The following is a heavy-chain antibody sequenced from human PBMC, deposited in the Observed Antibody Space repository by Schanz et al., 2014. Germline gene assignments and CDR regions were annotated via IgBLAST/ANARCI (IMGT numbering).Heavy chain of an antibody. J-gene: IGHJ4*02. Sequence: VQLEESGGGVVQPGGSLRLSCVASGFSFSGFAVHWVRQAPGKGLEWLSYISRDGTTSYYADSVKGRFTISRDNAKSSLFLQMNSLRAEDTAVYYCVREVGAAAGLAWGLDYWGRGTLVTVSS. D-gene: IGHD6-13*01. CDR1: GFSFSGFA. CDR3: VREVGAAAGLAWGLDY. V-gene: IGHV3-48*03. CDR2: ISRDGTTS.